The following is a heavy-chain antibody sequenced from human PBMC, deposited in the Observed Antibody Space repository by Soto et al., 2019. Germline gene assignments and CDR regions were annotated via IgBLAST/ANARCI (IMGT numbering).Heavy chain of an antibody. D-gene: IGHD2-21*01. CDR3: ARDKIPGLFDY. CDR2: INHSGST. J-gene: IGHJ4*02. CDR1: GGSLSGYY. V-gene: IGHV4-34*01. Sequence: PSETLSLTCAVYGGSLSGYYWTWIRQPPGTGLEWIGEINHSGSTNYNPSLKSRVTISVDTSKNQFSLKLTSVTAADTAVYYCARDKIPGLFDYWGQGTLVTVSS.